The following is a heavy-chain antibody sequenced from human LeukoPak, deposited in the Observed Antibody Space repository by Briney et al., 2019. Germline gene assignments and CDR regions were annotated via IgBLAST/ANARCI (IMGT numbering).Heavy chain of an antibody. CDR2: IFYSGRT. V-gene: IGHV4-39*01. CDR1: GGSISSSNYY. D-gene: IGHD1-1*01. Sequence: SETLSLTCTVSGGSISSSNYYWGWIRQPPGKGLEWIGSIFYSGRTYYNPSLKSRVTIFVDTSKNQFSLKVNSVTAADTAVYYCARRAAGYNWNDPGAFDIWGQGTVVTVSS. CDR3: ARRAAGYNWNDPGAFDI. J-gene: IGHJ3*02.